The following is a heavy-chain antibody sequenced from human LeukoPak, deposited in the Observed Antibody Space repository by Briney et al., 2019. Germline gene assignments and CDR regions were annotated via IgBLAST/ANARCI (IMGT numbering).Heavy chain of an antibody. CDR3: ARETYFWSGYYSTSWFDP. D-gene: IGHD3-3*01. CDR1: GFTFSSYS. CDR2: ISSSSSTI. Sequence: GGSLRLSCAASGFTFSSYSMNWVRQAPGKGLEWVSYISSSSSTIYYADSVKSRFTISRDNAKNSLYLQMNSLRAEDTAVYYCARETYFWSGYYSTSWFDPWGQGTLVTVSS. V-gene: IGHV3-48*01. J-gene: IGHJ5*02.